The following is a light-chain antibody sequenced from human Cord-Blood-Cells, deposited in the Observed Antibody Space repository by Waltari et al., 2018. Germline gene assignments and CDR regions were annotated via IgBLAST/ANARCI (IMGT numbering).Light chain of an antibody. J-gene: IGKJ1*01. Sequence: EIVMTQSPATLSVSPGARATLSCRASQSFSSNLAWYQQKPGQAPRLLIYCASTRATGLPARFSGSGSGTEFTRTISSLQSEDVAVDYCQQYNNWPRTFGQGTKVEIK. V-gene: IGKV3-15*01. CDR1: QSFSSN. CDR2: CAS. CDR3: QQYNNWPRT.